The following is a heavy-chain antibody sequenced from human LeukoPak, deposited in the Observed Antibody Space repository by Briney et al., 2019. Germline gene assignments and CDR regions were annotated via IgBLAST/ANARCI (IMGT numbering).Heavy chain of an antibody. Sequence: PSETLSLTCTVSGGSISSNFWSWIRQPPGKGLEYIGYIYNSGTTNYNPSLKSRVIISVGTSKNQFSLKLSSVTAADTAIYYCAKSFSETERATITAYWGQGTLVTVSS. J-gene: IGHJ4*02. CDR2: IYNSGTT. V-gene: IGHV4-59*01. CDR3: AKSFSETERATITAY. CDR1: GGSISSNF. D-gene: IGHD5-24*01.